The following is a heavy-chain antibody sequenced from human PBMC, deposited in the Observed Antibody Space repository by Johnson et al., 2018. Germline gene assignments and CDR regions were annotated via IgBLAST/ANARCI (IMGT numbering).Heavy chain of an antibody. CDR1: GFTFSDYY. CDR3: ARRSSLDV. V-gene: IGHV3-11*04. D-gene: IGHD1-26*01. Sequence: QVQLVQSGGGLVKPGGSVRLSCAASGFTFSDYYMTWIRQAPGKGLEWVSYIDPSGSVRKYADAVKGRFTLSRDNAKNSLYLKMNSLRAEDTAVYYCARRSSLDVWGKGTTVTVSS. J-gene: IGHJ6*04. CDR2: IDPSGSVR.